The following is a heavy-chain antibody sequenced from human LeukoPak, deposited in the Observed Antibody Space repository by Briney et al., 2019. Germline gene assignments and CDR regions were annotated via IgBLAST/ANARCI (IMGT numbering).Heavy chain of an antibody. CDR3: ARSEGPAYCSGGTCYQTPAEYFQH. J-gene: IGHJ1*01. Sequence: GASVKVSFKASGYTFTSYGINWVRQAPGQGLEWMGWISTYNGNPNYAQKLQGRVTMTTDTSTSTAYMELRSLRSDDTAVYYCARSEGPAYCSGGTCYQTPAEYFQHWGQGTLVTVSS. D-gene: IGHD2-15*01. CDR1: GYTFTSYG. V-gene: IGHV1-18*01. CDR2: ISTYNGNP.